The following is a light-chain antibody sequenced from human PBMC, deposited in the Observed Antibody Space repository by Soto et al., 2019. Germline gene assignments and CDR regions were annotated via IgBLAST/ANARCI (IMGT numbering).Light chain of an antibody. CDR2: EGS. Sequence: QSALTQPASVSGSPGQSITISCTGTSSDVGSYNLVSWYQQHPGKAPKLMIYEGSKRLSGVSNRFSGSKSGNTASLTISGLQAEDEADYYCCSHAGSRVFGGGTKLTVL. CDR1: SSDVGSYNL. CDR3: CSHAGSRV. J-gene: IGLJ3*02. V-gene: IGLV2-23*01.